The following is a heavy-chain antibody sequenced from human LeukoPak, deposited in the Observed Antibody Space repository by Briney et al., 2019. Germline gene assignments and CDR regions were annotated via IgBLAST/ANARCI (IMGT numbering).Heavy chain of an antibody. V-gene: IGHV4-59*01. CDR1: GGSINNYY. Sequence: PSETLSLTCTVSGGSINNYYWNWIRQPPGKGLEWIGYIYYSGSTNYNPSLKSRVTISVDTSKNQFSLKLNSVTAADTAVYYCARVSGYDWESFYDYWGQGTLVTVSS. J-gene: IGHJ4*02. D-gene: IGHD5-12*01. CDR3: ARVSGYDWESFYDY. CDR2: IYYSGST.